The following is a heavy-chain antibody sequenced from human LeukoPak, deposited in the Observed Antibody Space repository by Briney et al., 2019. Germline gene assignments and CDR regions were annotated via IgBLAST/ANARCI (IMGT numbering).Heavy chain of an antibody. V-gene: IGHV5-51*01. D-gene: IGHD3-3*01. CDR2: IYPGDSDT. J-gene: IGHJ4*02. Sequence: MGIIYPGDSDTRYSPSFQGQVTISADKSISTAYLQWSSLKASDTAMYYCARWDFWSGYRDYWGQGTLVTVSS. CDR3: ARWDFWSGYRDY.